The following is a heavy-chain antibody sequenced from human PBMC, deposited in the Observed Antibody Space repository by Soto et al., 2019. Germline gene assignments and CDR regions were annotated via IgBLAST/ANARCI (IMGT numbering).Heavy chain of an antibody. D-gene: IGHD2-8*01. J-gene: IGHJ6*03. CDR1: GGSISSYY. Sequence: SETLSLTCTVSGGSISSYYWSWIPQPPGKGLEWIGYIYYSGSTNYNPSLKSRVTISVDTSKNQFSLKLSSVTAADTAVYYCARHDGDYYYYYMDVWGKGTTVTVSS. V-gene: IGHV4-59*08. CDR2: IYYSGST. CDR3: ARHDGDYYYYYMDV.